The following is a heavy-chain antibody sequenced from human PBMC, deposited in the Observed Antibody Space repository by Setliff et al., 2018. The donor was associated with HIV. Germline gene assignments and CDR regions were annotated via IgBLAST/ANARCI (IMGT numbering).Heavy chain of an antibody. D-gene: IGHD3-16*02. J-gene: IGHJ6*02. CDR2: IYHDGRT. CDR1: DDSFSTSDYW. CDR3: ARHKVISKLGGLIEDFFYYGLDA. Sequence: SETLSLTCTVSDDSFSTSDYWWAWVRQPPGKGLEWIGSIYHDGRTYYSPSLKSRVTMSSDTSKNQFSLRVTSVTAADTALYYCARHKVISKLGGLIEDFFYYGLDAWGQGTTVTVLL. V-gene: IGHV4-39*07.